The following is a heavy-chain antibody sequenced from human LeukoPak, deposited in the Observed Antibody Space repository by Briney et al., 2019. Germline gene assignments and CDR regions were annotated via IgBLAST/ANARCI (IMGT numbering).Heavy chain of an antibody. CDR2: INAGNGNT. CDR3: AGERDLATIRRGANWGLDY. Sequence: ASVKVSCKASGYTFTSYAMHWVRQAPGQRLEWMGWINAGNGNTKYSQKFQGRVTITRDTSASTAYMELSSLRSEDTAVYYCAGERDLATIRRGANWGLDYWGQGTLVTVSS. V-gene: IGHV1-3*01. J-gene: IGHJ4*02. D-gene: IGHD5-24*01. CDR1: GYTFTSYA.